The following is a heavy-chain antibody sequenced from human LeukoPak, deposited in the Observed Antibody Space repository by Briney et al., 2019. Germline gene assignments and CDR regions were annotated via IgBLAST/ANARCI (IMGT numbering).Heavy chain of an antibody. CDR3: ARVAFTVTNSAFDF. CDR2: ISSNSSYI. J-gene: IGHJ3*01. CDR1: GFTLSSYS. V-gene: IGHV3-21*01. Sequence: GGSLSLSCAASGFTLSSYSFNWVRQAAGKGLEWVSSISSNSSYIVYTNSVKGRFNISRDNSQNSLYPPVNRQRAEGHAVHYCARVAFTVTNSAFDFWGQGTMVTVSS. D-gene: IGHD4-17*01.